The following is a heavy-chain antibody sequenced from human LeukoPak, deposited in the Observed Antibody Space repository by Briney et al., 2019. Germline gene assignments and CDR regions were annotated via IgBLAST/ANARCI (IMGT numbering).Heavy chain of an antibody. CDR3: AKDHGIAVAGTDNWFDP. CDR2: ISGSGGST. Sequence: GGSLRLSCAASGFTFSSYAMSWVRQAPGKGLEWVSAISGSGGSTYYADSVKGRFTISRDNSKNTLYLQMNRLRAEDTAVYYCAKDHGIAVAGTDNWFDPWGQGTLVTVSS. D-gene: IGHD6-19*01. CDR1: GFTFSSYA. V-gene: IGHV3-23*01. J-gene: IGHJ5*02.